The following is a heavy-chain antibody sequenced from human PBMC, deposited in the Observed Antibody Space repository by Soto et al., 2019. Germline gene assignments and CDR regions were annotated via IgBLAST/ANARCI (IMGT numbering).Heavy chain of an antibody. J-gene: IGHJ6*02. CDR2: IYHSGST. V-gene: IGHV4-4*02. Sequence: QVQLQESGPGLVKPSGTLSLTCAVSGGSISSSNWWSWVRQPPGKGLEWIGEIYHSGSTNYNASLKSRVTITVDKSKNQFSLKLSSVTAADTAVYYCARDNLPTVTGLSDYYYYGMDVWGQGTTVTVSS. D-gene: IGHD4-4*01. CDR1: GGSISSSNW. CDR3: ARDNLPTVTGLSDYYYYGMDV.